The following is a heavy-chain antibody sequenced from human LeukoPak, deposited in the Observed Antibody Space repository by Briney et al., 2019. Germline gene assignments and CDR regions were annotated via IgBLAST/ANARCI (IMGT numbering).Heavy chain of an antibody. D-gene: IGHD4-17*01. Sequence: GGSLRLSCAASGFTVSSNYMNWVRQAPGKGLEWVSCISSNSGDLYYADSVKGRFTISRDNAKNSLYLQMNSLRDEDTAMYYCASLHGDYVYWGEGTLVTVSS. CDR3: ASLHGDYVY. CDR2: ISSNSGDL. J-gene: IGHJ4*02. V-gene: IGHV3-21*06. CDR1: GFTVSSNY.